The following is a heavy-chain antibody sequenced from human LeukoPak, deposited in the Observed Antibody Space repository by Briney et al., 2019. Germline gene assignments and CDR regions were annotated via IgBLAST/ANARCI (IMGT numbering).Heavy chain of an antibody. V-gene: IGHV3-23*01. CDR2: IRGSGGST. Sequence: GGSLRLSCAASGFTFSSYAMSWVRQAPGKGLEWVSAIRGSGGSTYYADSMKGRFTISRDNSKNTLYVQMNSLRAEDTAVYYCAKIQSDVVSAAINYWGQGTLVTVSS. CDR1: GFTFSSYA. J-gene: IGHJ4*02. D-gene: IGHD2-2*02. CDR3: AKIQSDVVSAAINY.